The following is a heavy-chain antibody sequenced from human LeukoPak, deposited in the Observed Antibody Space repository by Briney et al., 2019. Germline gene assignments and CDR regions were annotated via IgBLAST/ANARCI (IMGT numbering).Heavy chain of an antibody. CDR2: ISYDGSNK. Sequence: GRSLRLSCAASGFTFSSYGMHWVRQAPGKGLEWVAVISYDGSNKYYADSVKGRFTISRDNSKNTLYLQMNSLRAEDTAVYYCAKDREPGVVVVAATSYWGQGTLVTVSS. J-gene: IGHJ4*02. CDR3: AKDREPGVVVVAATSY. V-gene: IGHV3-30*18. D-gene: IGHD2-15*01. CDR1: GFTFSSYG.